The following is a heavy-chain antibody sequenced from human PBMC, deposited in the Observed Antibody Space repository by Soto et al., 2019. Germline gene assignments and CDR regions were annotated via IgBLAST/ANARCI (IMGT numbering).Heavy chain of an antibody. CDR2: ISAYNGNT. J-gene: IGHJ4*02. V-gene: IGHV1-18*01. CDR1: GYTFTSYG. D-gene: IGHD2-21*02. Sequence: ASVKVSCKASGYTFTSYGISWVRQAPGQGLEWMGWISAYNGNTNYAQKLQGRVTMTTDTSTSTAYMELRSLRSDDTAVYYCARDLGVVTANYFDYWGQGTLVTVSS. CDR3: ARDLGVVTANYFDY.